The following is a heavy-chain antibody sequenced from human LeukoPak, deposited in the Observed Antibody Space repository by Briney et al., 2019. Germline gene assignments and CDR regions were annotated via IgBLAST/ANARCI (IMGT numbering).Heavy chain of an antibody. Sequence: GGSLRLSCAASGFRFSSYAMSWVRQAPGKGLEWVSAISGSGVSTYYADSVKGRFTVSRDTSKNTLYVQMNSLRPADTAVYYCAKEATPTVSGWNNWLDPWGQGTLVTVSS. J-gene: IGHJ5*02. CDR2: ISGSGVST. D-gene: IGHD1-14*01. CDR1: GFRFSSYA. V-gene: IGHV3-23*01. CDR3: AKEATPTVSGWNNWLDP.